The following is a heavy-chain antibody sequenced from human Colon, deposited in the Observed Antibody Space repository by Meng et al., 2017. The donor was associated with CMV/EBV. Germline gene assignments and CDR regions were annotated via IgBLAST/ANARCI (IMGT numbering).Heavy chain of an antibody. CDR1: GYTFTDSY. CDR3: ARGSSGSSSTLFVGY. J-gene: IGHJ4*02. CDR2: INPNSGGT. D-gene: IGHD6-6*01. Sequence: ASVKVSCKASGYTFTDSYIHWVRQAPGQGLEWMGWINPNSGGTNYAQKFQGRVTMTRDTSISTAYMELSRLRSDDTAVYYCARGSSGSSSTLFVGYWGQGTLVTVSS. V-gene: IGHV1-2*02.